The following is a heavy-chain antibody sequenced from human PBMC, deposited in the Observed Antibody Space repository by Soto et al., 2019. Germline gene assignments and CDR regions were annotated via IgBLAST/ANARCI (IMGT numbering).Heavy chain of an antibody. J-gene: IGHJ6*02. CDR1: GGTFSSYA. CDR3: ARDRRIEAAGKLNYYYGMDV. CDR2: IIPIFGTA. D-gene: IGHD6-13*01. V-gene: IGHV1-69*06. Sequence: ASVKVSCKASGGTFSSYAISWVRQAPGQGLEWMGGIIPIFGTANYAQKFQGRVTITADKSTSTAYMELSSLRSEDTAVYYCARDRRIEAAGKLNYYYGMDVWGQGTTVTVSS.